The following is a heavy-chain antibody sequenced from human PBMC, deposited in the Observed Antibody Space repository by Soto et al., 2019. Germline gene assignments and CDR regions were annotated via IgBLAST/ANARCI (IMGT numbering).Heavy chain of an antibody. Sequence: SETLSLTCNVSGVSLTGHHWNWIRQPPGKTLEWIGFVYHSGGVSYNPSLKGRASISVDRSKNQFSLRLSSVTASDTAVYYCARRLNLGSFDHWGQGTLVTVSS. D-gene: IGHD3-10*01. V-gene: IGHV4-59*11. CDR1: GVSLTGHH. J-gene: IGHJ5*02. CDR2: VYHSGGV. CDR3: ARRLNLGSFDH.